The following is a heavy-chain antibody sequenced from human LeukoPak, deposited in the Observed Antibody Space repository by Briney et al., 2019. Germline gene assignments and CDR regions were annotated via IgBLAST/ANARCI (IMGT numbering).Heavy chain of an antibody. J-gene: IGHJ5*02. CDR1: GGSFSGYS. D-gene: IGHD1-14*01. CDR2: ITHSGST. CDR3: ARGDSTGTYNWFDP. V-gene: IGHV4-34*01. Sequence: SETLSLTCAVYGGSFSGYSWSWIRQPPGKGLEWIGEITHSGSTNYNPSLKSRVTISVDTSKNQFSLKLSSVTAADTAVYYCARGDSTGTYNWFDPWGQGTLVTVSS.